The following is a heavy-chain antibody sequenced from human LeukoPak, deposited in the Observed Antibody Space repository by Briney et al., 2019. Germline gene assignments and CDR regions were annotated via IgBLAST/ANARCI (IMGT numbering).Heavy chain of an antibody. CDR2: ISYDGSVE. CDR1: GFSFSSYG. CDR3: AKGRGGDYSYGSYYFDQ. Sequence: PGGSLRLSCAVSGFSFSSYGMHWVRQAPGKGLEWVAVISYDGSVEYYADSVKGRFTISRDNPKNTLYLQMNSLGAEDTAVYYCAKGRGGDYSYGSYYFDQWGQGTLVTVSS. V-gene: IGHV3-30*18. J-gene: IGHJ4*02. D-gene: IGHD5-18*01.